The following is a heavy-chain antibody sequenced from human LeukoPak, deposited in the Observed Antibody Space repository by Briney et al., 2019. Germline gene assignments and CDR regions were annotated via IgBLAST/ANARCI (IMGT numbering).Heavy chain of an antibody. CDR2: IIPIFGIA. D-gene: IGHD6-13*01. CDR3: APRTPGIAAADWFDP. Sequence: ASVKVSCKASGGTFSSYAISWVRQAPGQGLEWMGRIIPIFGIANYAQKFQGRVTITADKSTSTAYMELSSLRSEDTAVYYCAPRTPGIAAADWFDPWGQGTLVTVSS. J-gene: IGHJ5*02. CDR1: GGTFSSYA. V-gene: IGHV1-69*04.